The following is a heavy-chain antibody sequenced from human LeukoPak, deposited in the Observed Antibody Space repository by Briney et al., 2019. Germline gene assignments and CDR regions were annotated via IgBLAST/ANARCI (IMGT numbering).Heavy chain of an antibody. CDR2: IKNKASNYIT. CDR3: ACFTNVFDY. J-gene: IGHJ4*02. CDR1: GFTFSDYY. Sequence: SGGSLRLSCAASGFTFSDYYMDWVRQAPGKGLEWVGRIKNKASNYITQYAPSVKGRFTILRDDSKNSLYLQMNNLKTEDTAVYYCACFTNVFDYWGQGTLVPVSS. D-gene: IGHD3-16*01. V-gene: IGHV3-72*01.